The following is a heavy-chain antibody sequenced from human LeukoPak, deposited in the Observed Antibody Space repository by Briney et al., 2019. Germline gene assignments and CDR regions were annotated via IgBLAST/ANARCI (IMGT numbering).Heavy chain of an antibody. CDR1: GFTFSSYG. CDR2: IRFDGTNK. V-gene: IGHV3-30*02. D-gene: IGHD5-12*01. J-gene: IGHJ4*02. Sequence: SGGSLRVSCAASGFTFSSYGMHWVRQAPGKGLEWVAFIRFDGTNKYYADWVKGRFTISRDNSKNTLYLQMNSLRPEDTAVFYCAKDRGQLVAFDYWGQGTLVTVSS. CDR3: AKDRGQLVAFDY.